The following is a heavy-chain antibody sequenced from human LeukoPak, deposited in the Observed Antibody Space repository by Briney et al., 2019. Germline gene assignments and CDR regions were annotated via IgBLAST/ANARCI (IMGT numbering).Heavy chain of an antibody. CDR3: ARDWTFWSDTSG. V-gene: IGHV3-48*01. D-gene: IGHD3-3*01. Sequence: PGGSLRLSCAASGFAFSSYSMNWVCQAPGKGLEWVSYISSSGSTIYYADSVKGRFTISRDNAKNSLYLQMNSLRAEDTAVYYCARDWTFWSDTSGGGQGTLVTVSS. J-gene: IGHJ4*02. CDR2: ISSSGSTI. CDR1: GFAFSSYS.